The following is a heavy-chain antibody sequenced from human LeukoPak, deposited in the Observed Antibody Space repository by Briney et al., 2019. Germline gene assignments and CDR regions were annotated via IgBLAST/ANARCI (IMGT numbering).Heavy chain of an antibody. D-gene: IGHD1-14*01. V-gene: IGHV3-21*01. CDR3: ARVNHMDV. CDR1: GFTFSTYN. J-gene: IGHJ6*02. Sequence: GGSLRLSCAASGFTFSTYNMNWVRQAPGKGLEWVSSIGGDSSYIYYADSVKGRFTVSRDNAKNSLYLQMNSLRAEDTAMYYCARVNHMDVWGQGTTVTVSS. CDR2: IGGDSSYI.